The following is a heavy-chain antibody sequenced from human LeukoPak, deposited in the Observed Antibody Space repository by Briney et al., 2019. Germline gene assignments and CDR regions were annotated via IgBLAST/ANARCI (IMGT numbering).Heavy chain of an antibody. Sequence: GGSLRLSCAASGFTVSRNYMSWVRQAPGKGLEWVSVSYSGGDTYYRDSVKGRFTVSRDTPKNTVYLQMNSLRAEDTAVYFCARSPVLDRNDWSFADWGQGTLVTVSS. CDR1: GFTVSRNY. V-gene: IGHV3-53*01. CDR3: ARSPVLDRNDWSFAD. J-gene: IGHJ4*02. CDR2: SYSGGDT. D-gene: IGHD1-1*01.